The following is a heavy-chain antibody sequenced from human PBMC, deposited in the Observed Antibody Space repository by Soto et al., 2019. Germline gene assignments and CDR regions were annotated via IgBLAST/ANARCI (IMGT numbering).Heavy chain of an antibody. Sequence: QVQLVQSGAEVKKPGASVKVSCKASGYTFTSYGISWVRQAPGQGLEWMGWISAYNGNTNYAQKLQGRVTMTTDTSTSTAYMELRSLRSDDTAVYYSAREDLGYSSSHTMADYWGQGTLVTVSS. V-gene: IGHV1-18*01. CDR1: GYTFTSYG. J-gene: IGHJ4*02. D-gene: IGHD6-13*01. CDR2: ISAYNGNT. CDR3: AREDLGYSSSHTMADY.